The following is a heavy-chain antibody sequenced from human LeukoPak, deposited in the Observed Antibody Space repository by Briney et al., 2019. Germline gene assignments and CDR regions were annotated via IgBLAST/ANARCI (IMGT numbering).Heavy chain of an antibody. CDR1: GGTFSSYA. CDR2: IIPIFGTA. CDR3: ARGRRLGYSSSWYDYYYYYMDV. V-gene: IGHV1-69*05. J-gene: IGHJ6*03. Sequence: SVKVSCKASGGTFSSYAISWVRQAPGQGLEWMGGIIPIFGTANYAQKFQGRVTITTDESTSTAYMELSSLRSEDTAVYYCARGRRLGYSSSWYDYYYYYMDVWGKGTTVTVSS. D-gene: IGHD6-13*01.